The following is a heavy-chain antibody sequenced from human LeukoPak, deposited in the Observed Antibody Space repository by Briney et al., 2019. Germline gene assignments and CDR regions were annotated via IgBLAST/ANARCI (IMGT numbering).Heavy chain of an antibody. Sequence: GRSLRLSCAASGFTFSSYAMHWVRQAPGKGLEWVAVISYDGTNKYYADSVKGRFTISRDNSKNTLYLQMNSLRAEDTAVYYCAGVHWSGGGYFDYWGQGTLVTVSS. CDR1: GFTFSSYA. D-gene: IGHD3-10*01. V-gene: IGHV3-30*04. CDR2: ISYDGTNK. CDR3: AGVHWSGGGYFDY. J-gene: IGHJ4*02.